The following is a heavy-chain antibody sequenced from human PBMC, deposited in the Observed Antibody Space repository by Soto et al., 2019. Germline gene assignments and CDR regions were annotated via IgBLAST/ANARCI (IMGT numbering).Heavy chain of an antibody. Sequence: QVQLVESGGGVVQPGRSLRLSCAASGFTFSSFAMHWVRQAPGKGLEWVAVISYDGSSKYFADSVKGRVTISRDNSKNTLSLQMNSLRDEDTAVYYCARDQGYDSRGYYYYWGQGTLVTVSS. D-gene: IGHD3-22*01. CDR1: GFTFSSFA. CDR2: ISYDGSSK. CDR3: ARDQGYDSRGYYYY. V-gene: IGHV3-30-3*01. J-gene: IGHJ4*02.